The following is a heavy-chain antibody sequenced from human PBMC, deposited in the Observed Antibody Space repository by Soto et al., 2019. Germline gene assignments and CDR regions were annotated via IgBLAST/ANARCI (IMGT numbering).Heavy chain of an antibody. CDR3: AKGDSSSLSYGMDV. Sequence: DVQLVESGGGLVQPGRSLRLSCAASGFTFDDYAMHWVRQARGKGLEWVPGISWNRGSIGYADSVKGRITISRDNAKNTLYLQMNSLRADDTALYVCAKGDSSSLSYGMDVWGQGTTVTVSS. V-gene: IGHV3-9*01. J-gene: IGHJ6*02. CDR2: ISWNRGSI. D-gene: IGHD6-13*01. CDR1: GFTFDDYA.